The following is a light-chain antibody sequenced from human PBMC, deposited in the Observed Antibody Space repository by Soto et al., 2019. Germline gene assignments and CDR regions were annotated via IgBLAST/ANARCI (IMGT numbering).Light chain of an antibody. CDR1: QSVSSSY. Sequence: EIVLTQSPGTLSLSPGERATLSCRASQSVSSSYLAWYQQKPGQAPRLLIYGASSRATGIPDRFSGSGSGTDFTLTSSRLEPEDFAVYYCQQYGSLFGQGTKLEIK. V-gene: IGKV3-20*01. J-gene: IGKJ2*01. CDR3: QQYGSL. CDR2: GAS.